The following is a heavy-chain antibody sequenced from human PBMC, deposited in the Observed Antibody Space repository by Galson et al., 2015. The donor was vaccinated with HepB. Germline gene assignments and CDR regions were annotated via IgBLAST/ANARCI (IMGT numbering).Heavy chain of an antibody. J-gene: IGHJ4*02. CDR2: ISYDGSNK. CDR1: GFTFSSYA. CDR3: ASSAGVAGFFDY. V-gene: IGHV3-30*04. Sequence: SLRLSCAASGFTFSSYAMHWVRQAPGKGLEWVAVISYDGSNKYYADSVKGRFTISRDNSKNTLYLQMNSLRAEDTAVYYCASSAGVAGFFDYWGQGTLVTDSS. D-gene: IGHD6-19*01.